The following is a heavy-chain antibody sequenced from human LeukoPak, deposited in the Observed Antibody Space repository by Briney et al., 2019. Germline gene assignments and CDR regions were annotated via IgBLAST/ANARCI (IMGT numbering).Heavy chain of an antibody. Sequence: PGGSLRHSCAASLFTFSYYLMHWVRQAPTKGLVWVSRICSAGSSTNYADSVKVRFNISRDNAKSTVYLQMNSLLAEDTAVYYCARVSGGAFDIWGQGTLVTVSS. J-gene: IGHJ3*02. V-gene: IGHV3-74*01. CDR3: ARVSGGAFDI. CDR2: ICSAGSST. CDR1: LFTFSYYL. D-gene: IGHD2-15*01.